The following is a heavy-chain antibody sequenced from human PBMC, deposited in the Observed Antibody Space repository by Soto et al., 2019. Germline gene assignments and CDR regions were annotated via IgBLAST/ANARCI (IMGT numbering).Heavy chain of an antibody. CDR1: GFTFSSYT. D-gene: IGHD4-17*01. V-gene: IGHV3-21*01. J-gene: IGHJ3*02. CDR3: ARRLGDNTKISFDI. CDR2: ISGSSSYI. Sequence: EVQLVESGGGLVKPGGSLRLSCAASGFTFSSYTMTWVRQAPGKGLEWVSSISGSSSYIYYVDSLKGRFTISRDNAKNSPYLQMDTLRADDTAVYYFARRLGDNTKISFDIWGQGTMVTASS.